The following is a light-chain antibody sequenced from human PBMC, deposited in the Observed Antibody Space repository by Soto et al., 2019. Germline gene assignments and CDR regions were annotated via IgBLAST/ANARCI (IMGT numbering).Light chain of an antibody. CDR2: GNS. CDR1: ISNIGAGYD. CDR3: QSYDNSLSGSDV. J-gene: IGLJ1*01. Sequence: QPVLTQPPSVSGAPGQRVTISCTGGISNIGAGYDVHWYQQLPGTAPKLLMYGNSNRPSGVPDRFSGSKSGTSASLAITGLQAEDEADYYCQSYDNSLSGSDVFGTGTKLTVL. V-gene: IGLV1-40*01.